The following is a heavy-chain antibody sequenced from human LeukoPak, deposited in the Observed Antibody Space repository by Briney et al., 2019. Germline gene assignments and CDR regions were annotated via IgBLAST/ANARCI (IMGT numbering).Heavy chain of an antibody. CDR2: IRSKANSYAT. Sequence: GGSLRLSCAASGFTFSGSAMHWVRQASGKGLEWVGRIRSKANSYATAYAASVKGRFTISKDDSKNTAYLQMNSLKTEDTAVYYCTRQALTIFGVPWGQGTLVTVSS. J-gene: IGHJ4*02. D-gene: IGHD3-3*01. V-gene: IGHV3-73*01. CDR3: TRQALTIFGVP. CDR1: GFTFSGSA.